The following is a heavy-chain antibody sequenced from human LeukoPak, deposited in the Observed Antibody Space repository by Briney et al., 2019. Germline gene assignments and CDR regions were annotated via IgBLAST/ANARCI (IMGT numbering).Heavy chain of an antibody. J-gene: IGHJ4*02. CDR2: INPNSGGT. CDR1: GYTFTGYY. D-gene: IGHD6-13*01. Sequence: GASVKVSXKASGYTFTGYYMHWVRQAPGQGLEWMGWINPNSGGTKYAQKFQGRVTMTGDTSISTAYMELSRLRSDDTAVYYCARDLAAGFGFWKYWGQGTLVTVSS. CDR3: ARDLAAGFGFWKY. V-gene: IGHV1-2*02.